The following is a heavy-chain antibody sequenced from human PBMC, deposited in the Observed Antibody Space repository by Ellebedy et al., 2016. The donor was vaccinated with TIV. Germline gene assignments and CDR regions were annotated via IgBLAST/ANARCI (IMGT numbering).Heavy chain of an antibody. CDR1: GYTFTGYY. CDR2: INPNSGGT. D-gene: IGHD1-26*01. J-gene: IGHJ4*02. Sequence: AASVKVSCKASGYTFTGYYIHWVRQAPGQGLEWMGWINPNSGGTNYAQKFQGRVTMTRDTSISTAYMELRSLRSDDTAVYYCAREGASAGADYFDYWGQGTLVIVSS. CDR3: AREGASAGADYFDY. V-gene: IGHV1-2*02.